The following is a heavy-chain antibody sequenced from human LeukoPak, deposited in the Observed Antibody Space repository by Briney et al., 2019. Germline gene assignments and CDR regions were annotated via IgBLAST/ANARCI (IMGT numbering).Heavy chain of an antibody. CDR2: IIPIFGTA. V-gene: IGHV1-69*05. CDR1: GGTFSSYA. J-gene: IGHJ4*02. CDR3: ATKNGYSGSTYYFDY. Sequence: SVKVSCKASGGTFSSYAISWVRQAPGQGLEWMGGIIPIFGTANYAQKFQGRVTITTDESTSTAYMELSSLRSEDTAVYYCATKNGYSGSTYYFDYWGQGTLVTVSS. D-gene: IGHD5-12*01.